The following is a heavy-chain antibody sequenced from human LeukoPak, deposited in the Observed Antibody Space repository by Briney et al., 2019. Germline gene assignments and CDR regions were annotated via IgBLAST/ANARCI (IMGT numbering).Heavy chain of an antibody. Sequence: ASVKVSCKASGCTFTSYDINWVRQATGQGLEWMGWMNPNSGNTGYAQKFQGRVTMTRNTSISTAYMELSSLRSEDTAVYYCATYDFWSSEYDYWGQGTLVTVSS. CDR2: MNPNSGNT. CDR3: ATYDFWSSEYDY. D-gene: IGHD3-3*01. J-gene: IGHJ4*02. CDR1: GCTFTSYD. V-gene: IGHV1-8*01.